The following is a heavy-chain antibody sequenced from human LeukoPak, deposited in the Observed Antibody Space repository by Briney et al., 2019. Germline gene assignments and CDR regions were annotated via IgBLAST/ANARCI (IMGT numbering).Heavy chain of an antibody. CDR3: ARERRSSAMDY. Sequence: SQTLSLTCAISGDSLSSNIAAWNWIRHSPSRGLEWLGRTYYRSKWDNDYAVSVKRRITIHPDTSKNQFSLPLKSVTPEDTAVYYCARERRSSAMDYWGEGTLVTVSS. V-gene: IGHV6-1*01. CDR2: TYYRSKWDN. CDR1: GDSLSSNIAA. D-gene: IGHD2-2*01. J-gene: IGHJ4*02.